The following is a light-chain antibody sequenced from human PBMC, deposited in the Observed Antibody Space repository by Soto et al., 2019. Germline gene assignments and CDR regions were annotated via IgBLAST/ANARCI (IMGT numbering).Light chain of an antibody. CDR3: QQSYSTPPLWT. J-gene: IGKJ1*01. CDR1: QDISNY. CDR2: AAS. V-gene: IGKV1-39*01. Sequence: DIQMTQSPSSLSASVGDRVTITCQASQDISNYLNWYQQKPGKAPKLLIYAASSLQSGVPSRFSGSGSGTDFTLTISSLQPEDFATYYCQQSYSTPPLWTFGQGTKVEIK.